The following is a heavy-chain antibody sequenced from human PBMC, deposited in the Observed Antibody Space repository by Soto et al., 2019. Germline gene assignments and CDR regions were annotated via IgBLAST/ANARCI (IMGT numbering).Heavy chain of an antibody. CDR1: GFTFSSYA. Sequence: GGSLRLSCAASGFTFSSYAMSWVRQAPGKGLEWVSAISGSGGSTYYADSVKGRFTISRDNSKNTLYLQMNSLRAEDTAVYYCAKELAVAGARRKENWFDPWGQGTLVTVSS. CDR3: AKELAVAGARRKENWFDP. V-gene: IGHV3-23*01. J-gene: IGHJ5*02. D-gene: IGHD6-19*01. CDR2: ISGSGGST.